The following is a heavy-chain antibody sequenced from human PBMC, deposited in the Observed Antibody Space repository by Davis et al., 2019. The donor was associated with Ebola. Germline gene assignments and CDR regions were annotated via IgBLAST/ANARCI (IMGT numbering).Heavy chain of an antibody. Sequence: GGSLRLSCTDSVITFSSYAMTWVRQAPGKGLEWVSYISSSSSTIYYADSVKGRFTISRDNAKNSLYLQMNSLRDEDTAVYYCARIMGIAAAPLLYYYYGMDVWGQGTTVTVSS. CDR1: VITFSSYA. V-gene: IGHV3-48*02. J-gene: IGHJ6*02. CDR3: ARIMGIAAAPLLYYYYGMDV. CDR2: ISSSSSTI. D-gene: IGHD6-13*01.